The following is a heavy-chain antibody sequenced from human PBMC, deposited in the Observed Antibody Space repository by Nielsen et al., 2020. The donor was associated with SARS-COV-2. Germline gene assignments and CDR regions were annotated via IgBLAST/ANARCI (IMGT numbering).Heavy chain of an antibody. D-gene: IGHD1-1*01. J-gene: IGHJ4*02. Sequence: GGSLRLSCAASGFTFSSYAMHWVRQAPGKGLEWVAVISYDGSNKYYADSVKGRFTISRDNSKNTLYLQMNSLRAEDTAVYYCAKSVEYNGNFDYWGQGTLVTVSS. CDR2: ISYDGSNK. V-gene: IGHV3-30-3*02. CDR1: GFTFSSYA. CDR3: AKSVEYNGNFDY.